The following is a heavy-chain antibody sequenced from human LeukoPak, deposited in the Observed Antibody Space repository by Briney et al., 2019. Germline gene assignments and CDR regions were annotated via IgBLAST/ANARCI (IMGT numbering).Heavy chain of an antibody. J-gene: IGHJ6*03. D-gene: IGHD4-17*01. CDR3: ARYLRKLYGRGGDYYFYMDV. CDR2: INPSGGST. Sequence: GASVKVSCKASGYTFTSYYMHWVRQAPGQGLEWMGIINPSGGSTSYAQKFQGRVTMTRDMSTSTVYMELSSLRSEDTALFYCARYLRKLYGRGGDYYFYMDVWGKGTTVTVSS. V-gene: IGHV1-46*01. CDR1: GYTFTSYY.